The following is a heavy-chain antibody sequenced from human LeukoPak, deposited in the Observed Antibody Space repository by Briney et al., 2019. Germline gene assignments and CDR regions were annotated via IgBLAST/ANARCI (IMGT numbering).Heavy chain of an antibody. D-gene: IGHD3-16*02. CDR1: GFTVSSNY. CDR3: ARYRRGSALYYYYYYGMDV. Sequence: GGSLRLSCAASGFTVSSNYMSWVRQAPGKGLEWVSVIYSGGSTYYADSVKGRFTISRHNSKNTLYLQMNSLRAEDTAVYYCARYRRGSALYYYYYYGMDVWGQGTTVTVSS. CDR2: IYSGGST. J-gene: IGHJ6*02. V-gene: IGHV3-53*01.